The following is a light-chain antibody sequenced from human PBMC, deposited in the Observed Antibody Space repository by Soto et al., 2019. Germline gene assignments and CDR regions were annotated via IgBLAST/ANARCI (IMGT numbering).Light chain of an antibody. CDR3: QQSHSTPRA. CDR1: QSVSSSY. J-gene: IGKJ4*01. Sequence: EIVLTQSPGTLSLSPGERATLSCRASQSVSSSYLAWYQQKPGQAPRLLIYGASSRATGIPDRFSGSGSGTDFTLTISSLHPEDFATYYCQQSHSTPRAFGGGTKVEIK. V-gene: IGKV3-20*01. CDR2: GAS.